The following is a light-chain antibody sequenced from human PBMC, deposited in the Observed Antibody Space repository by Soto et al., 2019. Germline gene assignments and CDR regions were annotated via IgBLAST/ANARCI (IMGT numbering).Light chain of an antibody. J-gene: IGKJ4*01. Sequence: IVLTQTPGPLSLSPGERATPSCRYSQSVRSDYLAWYQQNPGQAPRLLIYGASSRATGIPDRFSGSGSGTDFTLTISRLEPEDFAVYYCQQYGSSHLTLGGGTKVDI. CDR2: GAS. V-gene: IGKV3-20*01. CDR1: QSVRSDY. CDR3: QQYGSSHLT.